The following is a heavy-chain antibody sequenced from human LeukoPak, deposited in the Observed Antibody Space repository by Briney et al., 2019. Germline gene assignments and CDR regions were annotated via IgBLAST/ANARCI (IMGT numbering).Heavy chain of an antibody. CDR3: ARDVTYYDILTGYSLRGYFDY. CDR1: GFTFSSYA. J-gene: IGHJ4*02. Sequence: GGSLRLSCAASGFTFSSYAMHWVRQAPGKGLEWVAVISYDGSNKYYADSVKGRFTISRDNSKNTLYLQMNSLRAEDTAVYYCARDVTYYDILTGYSLRGYFDYWGQGTLVTASS. V-gene: IGHV3-30*04. CDR2: ISYDGSNK. D-gene: IGHD3-9*01.